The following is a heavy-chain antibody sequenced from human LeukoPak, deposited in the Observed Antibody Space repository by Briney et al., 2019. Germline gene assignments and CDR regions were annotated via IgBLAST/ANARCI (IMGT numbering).Heavy chain of an antibody. D-gene: IGHD1-26*01. V-gene: IGHV3-23*01. CDR3: AKAFSGSYYVSYFDY. Sequence: GGSLRLSCAASGFSFSSYAMSWVRQAPGKGLEWVSALSGSGGSTFYADSVKGRFTISRDNSKNTLYLQMNSLRAEDTAVYYCAKAFSGSYYVSYFDYWGQGTLVTVSS. CDR2: LSGSGGST. CDR1: GFSFSSYA. J-gene: IGHJ4*02.